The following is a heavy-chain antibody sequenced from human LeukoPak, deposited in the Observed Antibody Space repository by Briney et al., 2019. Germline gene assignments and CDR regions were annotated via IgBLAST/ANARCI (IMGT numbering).Heavy chain of an antibody. CDR3: AREGSDFWSGYSKGYFDY. Sequence: PGGSLRLSCAASGFTFSTYAMSWVRQAPGKGLEWVSVISDSGGSTYHADSVKGRFTISRDNGKHSLYLQMNSLRAEDTAVYYCAREGSDFWSGYSKGYFDYWGQGTLVTVSS. CDR1: GFTFSTYA. V-gene: IGHV3-23*01. D-gene: IGHD3-3*01. J-gene: IGHJ4*02. CDR2: ISDSGGST.